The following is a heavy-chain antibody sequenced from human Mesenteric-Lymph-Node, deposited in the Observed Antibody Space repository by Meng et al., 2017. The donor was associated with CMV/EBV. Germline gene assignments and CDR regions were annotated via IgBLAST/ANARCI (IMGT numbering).Heavy chain of an antibody. V-gene: IGHV3-48*03. D-gene: IGHD6-6*01. CDR2: ISSSGETI. CDR1: GFTFSSYE. CDR3: ARRRYGSPSNWFDP. Sequence: GGSLRLSCAASGFTFSSYEMSWLRQAPGKGLEWISYISSSGETIYYADSVKSRFTISRDNAKNSLYLQMNSLRAEDTAVYYCARRRYGSPSNWFDPWGQGTLVTVSS. J-gene: IGHJ5*02.